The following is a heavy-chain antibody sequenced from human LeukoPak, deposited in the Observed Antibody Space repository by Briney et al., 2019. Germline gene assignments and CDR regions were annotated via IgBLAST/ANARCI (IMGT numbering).Heavy chain of an antibody. Sequence: GGSLRLSCAASGFXFSSYSINWVRQAPGKGLEWVSSISSSSSYIYYADSVKGRFTISRDNAKNSLYLQMNSLRAEDTAVYYCAGELAAAANNWFDPWGQGTLVTVSS. D-gene: IGHD6-13*01. CDR1: GFXFSSYS. J-gene: IGHJ5*02. CDR3: AGELAAAANNWFDP. CDR2: ISSSSSYI. V-gene: IGHV3-21*01.